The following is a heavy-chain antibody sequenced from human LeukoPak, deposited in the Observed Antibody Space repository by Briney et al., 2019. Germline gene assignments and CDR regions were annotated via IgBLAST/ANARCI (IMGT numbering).Heavy chain of an antibody. Sequence: KTSETLSLTCIVSAYSISSGYYWGWIRQPPGKGLEWIGSIYHSESTYYNPSLKSRVTISVDTSKNQFSLKLSSVTAADTAVYYCARTTEAHSWRTRYYDYYMDVWGKGTTVTVSS. D-gene: IGHD6-13*01. CDR3: ARTTEAHSWRTRYYDYYMDV. J-gene: IGHJ6*03. CDR2: IYHSEST. V-gene: IGHV4-38-2*02. CDR1: AYSISSGYY.